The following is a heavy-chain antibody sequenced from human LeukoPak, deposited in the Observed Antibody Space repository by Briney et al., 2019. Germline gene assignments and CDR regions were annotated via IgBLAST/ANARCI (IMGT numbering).Heavy chain of an antibody. CDR3: ARDLNGWGGQHPYYYGTDV. CDR2: IYYSGST. D-gene: IGHD3-10*01. V-gene: IGHV4-30-4*01. CDR1: GGSISSGDYY. Sequence: PSETLSLTCTVSGGSISSGDYYWSWIRQPPGKGLEWIGYIYYSGSTYYNPSLKSRLTISLDTSKNQFSLNLSSVTAADTAVYYCARDLNGWGGQHPYYYGTDVWGQGTTVTVSS. J-gene: IGHJ6*02.